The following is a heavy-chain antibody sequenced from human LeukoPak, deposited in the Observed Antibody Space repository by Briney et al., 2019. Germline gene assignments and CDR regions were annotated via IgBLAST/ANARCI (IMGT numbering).Heavy chain of an antibody. V-gene: IGHV3-30-3*01. CDR3: ARDDVVVVVAEGGMDV. J-gene: IGHJ6*02. CDR1: GFTFSTYW. CDR2: ISYDGSNK. D-gene: IGHD2-15*01. Sequence: GGSLRLSCAASGFTFSTYWMSWIRQAPGKGLEWVAVISYDGSNKYYADSVKGRFTISRDNSKNTLYLQMNSLRAEDTAVYYCARDDVVVVVAEGGMDVWGQGTTVTVSS.